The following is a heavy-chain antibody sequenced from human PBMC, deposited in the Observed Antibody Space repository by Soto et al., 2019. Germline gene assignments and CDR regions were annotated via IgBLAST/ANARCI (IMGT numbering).Heavy chain of an antibody. V-gene: IGHV3-7*01. D-gene: IGHD6-19*01. CDR2: IKQDGGDT. J-gene: IGHJ6*02. CDR1: GFTFSTYW. Sequence: EVQLVESGGGLVQPGGSLRLSCAASGFTFSTYWMSWVRQAPGKGLEWVAKIKQDGGDTYYVDSVKGRFTISRDNGENSVYLQMNSLRAEDTAVYYCARLYPGSGWPYHYYGMDVWGQGTTVTVSS. CDR3: ARLYPGSGWPYHYYGMDV.